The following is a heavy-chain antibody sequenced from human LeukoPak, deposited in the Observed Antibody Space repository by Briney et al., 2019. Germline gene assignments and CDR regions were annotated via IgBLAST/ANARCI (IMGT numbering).Heavy chain of an antibody. Sequence: GGSLRLSCVVSGISLSNYAMTWVRQSPGKGLEWVSYISERGGSTTYADSVKGRFTISRDTSLNTLYLQMNNLRAEDTAVYFCAKRGVVIRGILVIGYHQEAYHYDFWGQGVLVTVSS. J-gene: IGHJ4*02. V-gene: IGHV3-23*01. CDR2: ISERGGST. D-gene: IGHD3-10*01. CDR1: GISLSNYA. CDR3: AKRGVVIRGILVIGYHQEAYHYDF.